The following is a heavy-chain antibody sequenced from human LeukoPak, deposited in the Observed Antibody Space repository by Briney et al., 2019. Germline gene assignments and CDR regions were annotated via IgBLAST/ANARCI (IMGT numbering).Heavy chain of an antibody. CDR3: ARTQYNSGWYPFDF. V-gene: IGHV4-61*01. CDR2: IYYSGST. D-gene: IGHD6-19*01. J-gene: IGHJ4*02. Sequence: SETLSLTCTVSGGSVSSGSYYWSWIRQPPGKGLEWIGYIYYSGSTNYNPSLKSRVTISVDTSKNQFSLKLSSVTAADTAMYYCARTQYNSGWYPFDFWGQGTLVTVSS. CDR1: GGSVSSGSYY.